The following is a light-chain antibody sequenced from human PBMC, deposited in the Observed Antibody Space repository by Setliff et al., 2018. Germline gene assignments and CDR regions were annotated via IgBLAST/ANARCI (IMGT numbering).Light chain of an antibody. CDR2: EVS. V-gene: IGLV2-14*01. J-gene: IGLJ1*01. CDR3: SSYTSISTLDV. CDR1: SSDVGGYNY. Sequence: SALTQPPSASGSPGQSVTISCTGTSSDVGGYNYVSWYQQHPGKAPKLMIYEVSNRPSGVSNRFSGSKSGNTASLTISGLQAEDEADYYCSSYTSISTLDVFGTGTKVTVL.